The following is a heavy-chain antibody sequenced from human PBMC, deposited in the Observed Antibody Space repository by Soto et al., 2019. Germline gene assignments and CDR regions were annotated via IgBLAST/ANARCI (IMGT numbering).Heavy chain of an antibody. V-gene: IGHV4-30-4*01. D-gene: IGHD2-15*01. Sequence: SETLSLTCTVSGGSISSGDYYWSWIRQPPGKGLEWIGYIYYSGSTYYNPSLKSRVTISVDTSKNQFSLKLSSVTAADTAVYYCARGTLGVVTLRYYYFDYWGQGTLVTVSS. J-gene: IGHJ4*02. CDR1: GGSISSGDYY. CDR3: ARGTLGVVTLRYYYFDY. CDR2: IYYSGST.